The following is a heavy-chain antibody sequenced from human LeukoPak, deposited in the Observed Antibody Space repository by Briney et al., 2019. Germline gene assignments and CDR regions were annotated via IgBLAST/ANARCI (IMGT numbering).Heavy chain of an antibody. CDR3: ASEEGGLDV. Sequence: GGPLRLSCAASGFTFSTYWMHWVRQAPGKGLVWVSCINSDGSSPSYADSVKGRFTISRDNAKSTLFLQMNGLRGEDTAIYYCASEEGGLDVWGQGTTVTVSS. J-gene: IGHJ6*02. CDR2: INSDGSSP. V-gene: IGHV3-74*01. CDR1: GFTFSTYW.